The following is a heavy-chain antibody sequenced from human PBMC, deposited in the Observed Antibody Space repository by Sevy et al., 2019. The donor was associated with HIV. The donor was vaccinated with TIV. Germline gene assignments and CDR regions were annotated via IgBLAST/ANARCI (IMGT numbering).Heavy chain of an antibody. Sequence: ASVKVSCKASGYTFNSYGINWVRQAPGQGLEWMGRISAYNANTNYAQNLQDRVTMTSDTSTSKAYMELWSLRSDDTAVYFCARDKIAATGVMDYWGQGTLVTVSS. D-gene: IGHD6-13*01. V-gene: IGHV1-18*01. CDR3: ARDKIAATGVMDY. CDR1: GYTFNSYG. J-gene: IGHJ4*02. CDR2: ISAYNANT.